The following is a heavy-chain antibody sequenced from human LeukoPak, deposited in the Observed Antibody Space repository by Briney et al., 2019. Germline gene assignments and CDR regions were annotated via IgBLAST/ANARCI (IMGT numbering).Heavy chain of an antibody. D-gene: IGHD5-12*01. CDR3: ARDAWSSGYDATSY. Sequence: SETLSLTCTVSGYSISSGYYWGWIRQPPGKGLEWIGSIYHSGSTYYNPSLKSRVTISVDTSKNQFSLKLSSVTAADTAVYYCARDAWSSGYDATSYWGQGTLVTVSS. CDR2: IYHSGST. V-gene: IGHV4-38-2*02. J-gene: IGHJ4*02. CDR1: GYSISSGYY.